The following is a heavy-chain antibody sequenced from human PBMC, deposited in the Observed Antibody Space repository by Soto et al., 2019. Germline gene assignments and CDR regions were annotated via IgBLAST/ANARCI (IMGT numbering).Heavy chain of an antibody. Sequence: GGSQRLSCAASGFTFSSYGMHWVRQDTGKGLEWAAVIWYDGSNKYYADSVKGRFTISRDNSKNTLYLQMNSLRAEDTAVYYCARGAPEYCGGDCYLDYWGQGTLVTVSS. D-gene: IGHD2-21*01. CDR1: GFTFSSYG. J-gene: IGHJ4*02. CDR3: ARGAPEYCGGDCYLDY. V-gene: IGHV3-33*01. CDR2: IWYDGSNK.